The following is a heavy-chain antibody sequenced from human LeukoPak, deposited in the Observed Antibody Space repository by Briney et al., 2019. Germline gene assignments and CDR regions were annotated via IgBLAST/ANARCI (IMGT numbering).Heavy chain of an antibody. J-gene: IGHJ4*02. V-gene: IGHV3-23*01. CDR2: IRGDAGST. CDR1: GFTFSSYA. D-gene: IGHD2-8*01. CDR3: SKAAVPGTKYYLDY. Sequence: AGGSLRLSCAASGFTFSSYAMTWVRQAPGKGLEWVSSIRGDAGSTYYADSVKGRFTISRDSSRNTVYLQMNNLRAEDTALYYCSKAAVPGTKYYLDYWGQGTLVTVSS.